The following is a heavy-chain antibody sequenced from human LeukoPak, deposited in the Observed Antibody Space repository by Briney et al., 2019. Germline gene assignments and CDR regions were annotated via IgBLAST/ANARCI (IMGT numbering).Heavy chain of an antibody. CDR2: INHSGST. V-gene: IGHV4-34*01. CDR3: ARARWLQSYFDY. D-gene: IGHD5-24*01. CDR1: GGSFSGYY. Sequence: PSETLSLTCAVYGGSFSGYYWSWIRQPPGKGPEWIGEINHSGSTNYNPSLKSRVTISVDTSKNQFSLKLSSVTAADTAVYYCARARWLQSYFDYWGQGTLVTVSS. J-gene: IGHJ4*02.